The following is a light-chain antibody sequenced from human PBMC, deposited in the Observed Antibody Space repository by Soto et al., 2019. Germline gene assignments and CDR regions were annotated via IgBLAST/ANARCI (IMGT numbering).Light chain of an antibody. CDR1: SSNIGNNY. J-gene: IGLJ3*02. V-gene: IGLV1-51*01. CDR3: GTWDSSLSAHWV. Sequence: QSVLTQPPSGSAAPGQKVTISCSGSSSNIGNNYVSWYQQLPGTAPKLLIYDNNKRPSGIPDRFSGSKSGTSATLGITGLQTGDEADYYCGTWDSSLSAHWVFGGGTKLTVL. CDR2: DNN.